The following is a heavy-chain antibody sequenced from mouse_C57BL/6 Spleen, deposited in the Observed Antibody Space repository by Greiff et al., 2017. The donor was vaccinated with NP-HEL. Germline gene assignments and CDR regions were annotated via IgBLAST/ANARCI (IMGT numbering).Heavy chain of an antibody. D-gene: IGHD1-1*01. CDR2: ISSGSSTI. J-gene: IGHJ1*03. Sequence: EVHLVESGGGLVKPGGSLKLSCAASGFTFSDYGMHWVRQAPEKGLEWVAYISSGSSTIYYADTVKGRFTISRDNAKNTLFLQMTSLRSEDTAMYYCASSSHWYFDVWGTGTTVTVSS. CDR3: ASSSHWYFDV. CDR1: GFTFSDYG. V-gene: IGHV5-17*01.